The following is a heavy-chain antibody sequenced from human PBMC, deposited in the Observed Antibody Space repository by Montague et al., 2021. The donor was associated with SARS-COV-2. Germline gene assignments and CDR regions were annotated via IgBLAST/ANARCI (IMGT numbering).Heavy chain of an antibody. V-gene: IGHV4-39*02. CDR3: ARGRSGFFNPLDY. D-gene: IGHD3-3*01. Sequence: SETLSLTCAVSDDSITSSTYYWAWIRQPPGKGLEWIGSFYYTGSTYYNPSLKSRVTMSVDTSKKHFSLNLNSVIAADTAVYYCARGRSGFFNPLDYWGQGTLVTVSS. CDR1: DDSITSSTYY. CDR2: FYYTGST. J-gene: IGHJ4*02.